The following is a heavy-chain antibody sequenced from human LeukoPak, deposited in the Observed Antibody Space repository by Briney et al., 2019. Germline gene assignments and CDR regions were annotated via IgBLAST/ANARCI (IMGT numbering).Heavy chain of an antibody. CDR2: IYYSGST. D-gene: IGHD2-2*02. V-gene: IGHV4-31*03. Sequence: SETLSLTCTVSGGSISSGGYYWSWIRQHPGKGLEWIGYIYYSGSTYYNPSLKSRVTISVDTSKNQFSLKLSSVTAADTAVYYCARYGRVVPAAIESNWFDPWGQGTLVTVSS. J-gene: IGHJ5*02. CDR1: GGSISSGGYY. CDR3: ARYGRVVPAAIESNWFDP.